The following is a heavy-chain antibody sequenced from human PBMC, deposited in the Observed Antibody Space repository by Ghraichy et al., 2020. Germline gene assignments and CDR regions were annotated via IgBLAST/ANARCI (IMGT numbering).Heavy chain of an antibody. Sequence: SVKVSCKIARAHVCTQVTRIQLECRLLLQEWKGGIILMIDTVRYAQKFQGRVTITADKSTTTAYMELRSLTFDDTATYYCARSGYGVYFFDSWGQGTPVFVSS. CDR3: ARSGYGVYFFDS. CDR1: RAHVCTQV. J-gene: IGHJ4*02. CDR2: IILMIDTV. D-gene: IGHD4-17*01. V-gene: IGHV1-69*06.